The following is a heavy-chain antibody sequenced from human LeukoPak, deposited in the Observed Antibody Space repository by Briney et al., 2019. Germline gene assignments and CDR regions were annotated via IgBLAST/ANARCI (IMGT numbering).Heavy chain of an antibody. CDR2: ISPSSGTI. V-gene: IGHV3-48*02. Sequence: PGGSLRLSCAASGFTFTSYSMNWVRQAPGKGLEWVSYISPSSGTIFYAASVKGRFTISRDNAKNPLFLQMNSLRDEDTAVYFCARTSGTGWFDPWGQGTLVTVSS. CDR1: GFTFTSYS. J-gene: IGHJ5*02. D-gene: IGHD3/OR15-3a*01. CDR3: ARTSGTGWFDP.